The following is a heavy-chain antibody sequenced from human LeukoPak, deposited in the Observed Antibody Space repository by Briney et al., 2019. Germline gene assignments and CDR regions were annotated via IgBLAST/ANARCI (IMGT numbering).Heavy chain of an antibody. V-gene: IGHV4-59*08. CDR1: GGSISSYY. Sequence: ETLSLTCTVSGGSISSYYWTWIRQPPGKALEWIGYIYYSGSTNYNPSLKSRATISVDRSKTQFFLKLRSVAAADTAVYYCARLSNYDILTGNSWFDSWGQGTLVTVSS. CDR3: ARLSNYDILTGNSWFDS. CDR2: IYYSGST. J-gene: IGHJ5*01. D-gene: IGHD3-9*01.